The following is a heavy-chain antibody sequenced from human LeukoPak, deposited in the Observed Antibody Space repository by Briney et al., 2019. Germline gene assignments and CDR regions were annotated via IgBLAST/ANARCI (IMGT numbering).Heavy chain of an antibody. CDR3: ARDPQGQAGSLDY. Sequence: EASVKVSCKASGYTFSSYYMHWVRQAPGQGLEWMGIINPSGGSTSYAQKFQGRVTMTRDMSTSTVYMELSSLRSEDTAVYYCARDPQGQAGSLDYWGQGTLVTVSS. CDR2: INPSGGST. V-gene: IGHV1-46*01. J-gene: IGHJ4*02. D-gene: IGHD3-10*01. CDR1: GYTFSSYY.